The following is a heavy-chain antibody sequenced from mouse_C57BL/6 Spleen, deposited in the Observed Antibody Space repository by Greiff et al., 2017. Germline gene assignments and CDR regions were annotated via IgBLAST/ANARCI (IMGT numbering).Heavy chain of an antibody. Sequence: VHLVESGAELVKPGASVKISCKASGYAFSSYWMNWVKQRPGTGLEWIGQIYPGDGDTNYNGKFKGKATLTADKSSSTAYMQLSSLTSEDSAVYFCARSRVYAMDYWGQGTSVTVSS. CDR2: IYPGDGDT. CDR3: ARSRVYAMDY. J-gene: IGHJ4*01. V-gene: IGHV1-80*01. CDR1: GYAFSSYW.